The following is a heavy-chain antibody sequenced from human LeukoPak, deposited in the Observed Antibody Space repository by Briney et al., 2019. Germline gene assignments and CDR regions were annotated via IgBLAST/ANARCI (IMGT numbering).Heavy chain of an antibody. D-gene: IGHD3-16*02. CDR2: INHSGST. V-gene: IGHV4-34*01. CDR3: ARKGTFGGVIVPPDY. CDR1: GGSFSGYY. Sequence: SETLSLTCAVYGGSFSGYYWSWIRQPPGKGLEWIGEINHSGSTNYSPSLKSRVTISVDTSKNQFSLKLSSVTAADTAVYYCARKGTFGGVIVPPDYWGQGTLVTVSS. J-gene: IGHJ4*02.